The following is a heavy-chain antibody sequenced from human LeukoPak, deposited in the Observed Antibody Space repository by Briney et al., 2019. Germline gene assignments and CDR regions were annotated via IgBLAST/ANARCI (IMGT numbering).Heavy chain of an antibody. J-gene: IGHJ4*02. Sequence: ASVKVSCKASGYTFTTYYMHWVRQAHGQGLEWMGVINPSGGSTSYAQRFQGRVTMTRDTSTSTIYMELSSLRSEDTALYYCARGDIDYWGQGTLVTVSS. CDR1: GYTFTTYY. CDR3: ARGDIDY. CDR2: INPSGGST. D-gene: IGHD2-15*01. V-gene: IGHV1-46*01.